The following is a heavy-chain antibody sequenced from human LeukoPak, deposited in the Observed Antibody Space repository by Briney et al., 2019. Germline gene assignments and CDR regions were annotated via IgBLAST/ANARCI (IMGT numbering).Heavy chain of an antibody. Sequence: SETLTLTCTVSGCSISSSSYYWVWIRQPPGQGLVWIRSVYYSGSTYYNPSLKSRVTISVVTSKNQFSLKLSFVTAADTAVYYCASGGYCNSTSCPPPAGWFDPWGQGTLVTVSS. CDR1: GCSISSSSYY. CDR3: ASGGYCNSTSCPPPAGWFDP. V-gene: IGHV4-39*01. CDR2: VYYSGST. D-gene: IGHD2-2*01. J-gene: IGHJ5*02.